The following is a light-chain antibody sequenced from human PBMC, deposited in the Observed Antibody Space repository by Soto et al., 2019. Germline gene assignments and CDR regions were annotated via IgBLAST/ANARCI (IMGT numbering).Light chain of an antibody. CDR3: QQRLNWPPD. Sequence: EIFLTQSPDTLSLSPGERATLSCRATQSVTNYIAWYQQRPGQAPRLLIYDASNRASGVPAKFSGSGSGTDFALAISDLEPADFGLYYCQQRLNWPPDFGQGTKV. CDR2: DAS. CDR1: QSVTNY. J-gene: IGKJ1*01. V-gene: IGKV3-11*01.